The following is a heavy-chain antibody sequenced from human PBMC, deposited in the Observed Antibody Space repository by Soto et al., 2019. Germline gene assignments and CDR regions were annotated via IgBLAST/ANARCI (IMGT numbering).Heavy chain of an antibody. Sequence: VLYSPEKGLEWMGETSHDGLTNYNPSLEGRVTISIDKSNNQFYLDLNSVTAADTAMYYCARNCDCTRPACIDIWIDS. CDR3: ARNCDCTRPACIDIWIDS. V-gene: IGHV4-4*02. CDR2: TSHDGLT. D-gene: IGHD2-8*01. J-gene: IGHJ5*01.